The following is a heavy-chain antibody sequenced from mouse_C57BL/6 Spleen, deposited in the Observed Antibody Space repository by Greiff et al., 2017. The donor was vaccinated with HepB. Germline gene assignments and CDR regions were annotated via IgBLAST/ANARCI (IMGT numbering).Heavy chain of an antibody. Sequence: EVKLMESGGGLVKPGGSLKLSCAASGFTFSSYAMSWVRQTPEKRLEWVATISDGGSYTYYPDNVKGRFTLSRDNAKNNLYLQMSHLKSEDTAMYYCARGVVTTAIDYWGQGTSVTVSS. J-gene: IGHJ4*01. CDR3: ARGVVTTAIDY. D-gene: IGHD2-2*01. CDR2: ISDGGSYT. CDR1: GFTFSSYA. V-gene: IGHV5-4*03.